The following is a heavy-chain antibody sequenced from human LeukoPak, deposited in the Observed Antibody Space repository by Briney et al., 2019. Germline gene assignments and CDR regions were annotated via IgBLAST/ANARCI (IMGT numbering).Heavy chain of an antibody. CDR2: VWSDGSET. Sequence: PGGSLRLSCAASGFTFRNYGMHWVRQAPGKGLEWVALVWSDGSETYYADSVKGRFTISRDNSKNTLYLQMNSLRAEDTAVYYCARVRGSGSYYNDYFDYWGQGTLVTVSS. CDR1: GFTFRNYG. V-gene: IGHV3-33*01. D-gene: IGHD3-10*01. J-gene: IGHJ4*02. CDR3: ARVRGSGSYYNDYFDY.